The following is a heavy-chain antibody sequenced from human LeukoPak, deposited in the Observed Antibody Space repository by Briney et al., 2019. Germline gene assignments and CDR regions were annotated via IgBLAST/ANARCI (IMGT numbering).Heavy chain of an antibody. CDR3: VRDRHD. CDR1: GFTFSSYE. J-gene: IGHJ1*01. V-gene: IGHV3-48*03. Sequence: GGSLRLSCAASGFTFSSYEMNWVRQGPGKGLEWFSYISSGVGTIYYADSVKGRFTISRDNAKNSLYLPMNSVRAEETAVYYCVRDRHDWGQGTRVTVSS. CDR2: ISSGVGTI.